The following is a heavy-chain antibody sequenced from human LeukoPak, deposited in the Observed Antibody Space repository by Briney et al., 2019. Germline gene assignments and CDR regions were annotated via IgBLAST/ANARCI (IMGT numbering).Heavy chain of an antibody. CDR1: GFTFSSYF. CDR2: ISSDGRST. Sequence: GGSLRLSCAASGFTFSSYFMHWVRQAPGKGLEWVSRISSDGRSTNYADSVKGRFTISRDNSKSTLYLQMNSLRAEDTAVYYCARGWGTLWPFDYWGQGTLVTVSS. J-gene: IGHJ4*02. CDR3: ARGWGTLWPFDY. D-gene: IGHD3-16*01. V-gene: IGHV3-74*01.